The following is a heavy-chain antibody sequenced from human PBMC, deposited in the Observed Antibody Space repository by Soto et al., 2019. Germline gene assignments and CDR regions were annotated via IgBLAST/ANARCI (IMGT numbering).Heavy chain of an antibody. J-gene: IGHJ6*02. CDR2: IIPIFGTA. CDR3: ARQVQSTIFGVAYYYYYGMDV. V-gene: IGHV1-69*06. Sequence: SVKVSCKASGGTFSSYAISWVRQAPGQGLEWMGGIIPIFGTANYAQKFQGRVTITADKSTSTAYMELSSLRSEDTAVYYCARQVQSTIFGVAYYYYYGMDVWGQGTAVTVSS. D-gene: IGHD3-3*01. CDR1: GGTFSSYA.